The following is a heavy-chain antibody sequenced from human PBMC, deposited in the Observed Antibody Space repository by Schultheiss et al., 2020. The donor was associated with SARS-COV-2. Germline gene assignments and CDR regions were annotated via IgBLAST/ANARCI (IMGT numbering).Heavy chain of an antibody. V-gene: IGHV3-30*12. Sequence: GESLKISCAASGFTFSSYGMHWVRQAPGKGLEWVAVISYDGSNKYYADSVKGRFTISRDNSKNTLYLQMNSLRAEDTAVYYCARGASHDSSSWFSYYYYYGMDVWGQGTTVTVSS. D-gene: IGHD6-13*01. J-gene: IGHJ6*02. CDR1: GFTFSSYG. CDR2: ISYDGSNK. CDR3: ARGASHDSSSWFSYYYYYGMDV.